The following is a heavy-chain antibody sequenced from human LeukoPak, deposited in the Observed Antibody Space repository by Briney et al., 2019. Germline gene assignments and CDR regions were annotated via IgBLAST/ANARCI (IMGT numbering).Heavy chain of an antibody. CDR2: ISGSGGST. V-gene: IGHV3-23*01. CDR3: AKGGVRDDAFDI. Sequence: GGSLRLSCAASGFTFSSYAMSGVRQAPGKGLEWVSAISGSGGSTYYADSVKGRFTISRDNSKNTLYLQMNSLRAEDTAVYYCAKGGVRDDAFDIWGQGTMVTVSS. J-gene: IGHJ3*02. D-gene: IGHD3-16*01. CDR1: GFTFSSYA.